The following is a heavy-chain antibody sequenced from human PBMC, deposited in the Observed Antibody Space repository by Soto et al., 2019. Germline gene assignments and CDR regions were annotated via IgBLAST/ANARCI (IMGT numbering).Heavy chain of an antibody. CDR1: GGTFSSYG. CDR3: ATRRNYGDYSHYSYEMDV. CDR2: IIPIVGTA. D-gene: IGHD4-17*01. Sequence: GASVKVSCKASGGTFSSYGISWVRQAPGEGLEWMGGIIPIVGTANYAQKFQGRVTITADQFTSTAYMELSSLRSEDTAIYYCATRRNYGDYSHYSYEMDVWGQGTTVTVSS. J-gene: IGHJ6*02. V-gene: IGHV1-69*13.